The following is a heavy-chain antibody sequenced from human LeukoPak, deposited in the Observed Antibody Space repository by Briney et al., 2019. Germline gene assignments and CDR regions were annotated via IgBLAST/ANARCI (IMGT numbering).Heavy chain of an antibody. CDR3: AKVRSGNNYYFDY. Sequence: PGGSLRLSCAASGFIFSDFAMSWVRQAPGKGLEWVSGMSASGSHTHSADFVKGRFTISRDNFKNTLYLQINGLRVEDTAVYYCAKVRSGNNYYFDYWGQGTLVTVSS. CDR2: MSASGSHT. J-gene: IGHJ4*02. D-gene: IGHD1/OR15-1a*01. CDR1: GFIFSDFA. V-gene: IGHV3-23*01.